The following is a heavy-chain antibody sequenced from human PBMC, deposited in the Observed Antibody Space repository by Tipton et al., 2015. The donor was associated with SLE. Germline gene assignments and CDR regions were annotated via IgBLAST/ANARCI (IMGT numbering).Heavy chain of an antibody. CDR3: AKDPHCSSTSCPTSGY. CDR2: ISGSGGST. D-gene: IGHD2-2*01. J-gene: IGHJ4*02. V-gene: IGHV3-23*01. CDR1: GFTFSSYA. Sequence: GSLRLSCAASGFTFSSYAMSWVRQAPGKGLEWVSAISGSGGSTYYADSVKGRFTISRDNSKNTLYLQMNSLRAEDTAVYYCAKDPHCSSTSCPTSGYWGQGTLVTVSS.